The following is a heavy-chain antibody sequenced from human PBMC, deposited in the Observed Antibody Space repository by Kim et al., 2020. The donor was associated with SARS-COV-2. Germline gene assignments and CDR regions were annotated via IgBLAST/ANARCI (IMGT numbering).Heavy chain of an antibody. J-gene: IGHJ4*02. D-gene: IGHD1-26*01. CDR2: IYTSGST. CDR1: GGSISSYY. Sequence: SETLSLTCTVSGGSISSYYWSWIRQPAGKGLEWIGRIYTSGSTNYNPSLKSRVTMSVDKSKNQFSLKLSSVTAADTAVYYCARTTALRGYFDYWGQGTLVTVSS. V-gene: IGHV4-4*07. CDR3: ARTTALRGYFDY.